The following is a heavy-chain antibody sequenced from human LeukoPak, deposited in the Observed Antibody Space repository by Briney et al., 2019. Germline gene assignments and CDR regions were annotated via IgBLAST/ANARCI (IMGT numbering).Heavy chain of an antibody. V-gene: IGHV1-18*01. Sequence: GASVKVSCKASGYTFTIYGISWVRQAPGQGLEWMGWISAYNGYTNYAQNFQGRVTMTTDASTSTAYMELRSLRSDDTAVYYCVREVTMVRGVITFYHYNGMDVWGQGTAVTVSS. J-gene: IGHJ6*02. CDR1: GYTFTIYG. D-gene: IGHD3-10*01. CDR3: VREVTMVRGVITFYHYNGMDV. CDR2: ISAYNGYT.